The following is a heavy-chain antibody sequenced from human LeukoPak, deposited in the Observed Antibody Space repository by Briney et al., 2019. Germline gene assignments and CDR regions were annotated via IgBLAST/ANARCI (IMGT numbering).Heavy chain of an antibody. V-gene: IGHV4-39*01. CDR1: GGSISSSSYY. D-gene: IGHD3-16*01. Sequence: PSETLSLTCTVCGGSISSSSYYWGWIRQPPGKGLEWIGSIYYSGSTYYNPSLKSRVTISVDTSKNQFSLKLSSVTAADTAVYYCARVRLRLGLPYYFDYWGQGTLVTVSS. CDR3: ARVRLRLGLPYYFDY. CDR2: IYYSGST. J-gene: IGHJ4*02.